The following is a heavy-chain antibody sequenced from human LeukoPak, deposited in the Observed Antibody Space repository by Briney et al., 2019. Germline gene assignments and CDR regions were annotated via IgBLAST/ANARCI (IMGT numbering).Heavy chain of an antibody. J-gene: IGHJ4*02. D-gene: IGHD5-18*01. CDR2: ISSSSSYI. CDR1: GFTFSSYS. CDR3: ARSLATGGYSYGYITD. Sequence: GGSLRLSCAASGFTFSSYSMNWVHQAPGKGLEWVSSISSSSSYIYYADSVKGRFTISRDNAKNSLYLQMNSLRAEDTAVYYCARSLATGGYSYGYITDWGQGTLVTVSS. V-gene: IGHV3-21*01.